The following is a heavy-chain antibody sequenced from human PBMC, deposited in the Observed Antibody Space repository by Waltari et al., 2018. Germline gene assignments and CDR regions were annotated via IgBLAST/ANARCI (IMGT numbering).Heavy chain of an antibody. CDR3: ARQEIIVEVTGDGFDI. CDR1: GGSFSGYY. CDR2: ISHSGTT. V-gene: IGHV4-34*01. D-gene: IGHD2-21*02. J-gene: IGHJ3*02. Sequence: QVQLQQWGAGLLKPSETLSLTCAVYGGSFSGYYWSWIRQPPGKGREWTGEISHSGTTNSNPSLKSRVTISLDTSKNQFSLKLSSVTAADTAVYYCARQEIIVEVTGDGFDIWGQGTMVTVSS.